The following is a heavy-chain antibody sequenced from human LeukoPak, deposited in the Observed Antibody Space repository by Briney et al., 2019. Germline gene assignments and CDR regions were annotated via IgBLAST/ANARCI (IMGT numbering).Heavy chain of an antibody. J-gene: IGHJ3*02. CDR3: ARVVYGAIDAFDI. Sequence: ASVKVSCKASGYTFTGYYMHWVRQAPGQGLEWMGWINPNSGGTNYAQKFQGRVTMTRDTSISTAYMELSRLRSDDTAVYYCARVVYGAIDAFDIWGQGTMVTVSS. CDR1: GYTFTGYY. CDR2: INPNSGGT. V-gene: IGHV1-2*02. D-gene: IGHD2/OR15-2a*01.